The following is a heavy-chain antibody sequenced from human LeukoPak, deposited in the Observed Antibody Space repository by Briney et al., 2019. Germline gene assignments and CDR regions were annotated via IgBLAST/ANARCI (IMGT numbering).Heavy chain of an antibody. Sequence: SQTLLLTCAISGDSVSSNSAAWNWIRQSPSRGLEWLGRTYYRSKWYNDYAVSVKSRITINPDTSKNQFSLQLNSVTPEDTAVYYCARIGYSYGYPLYYFDYWGQGTLVTVSS. CDR1: GDSVSSNSAA. CDR3: ARIGYSYGYPLYYFDY. CDR2: TYYRSKWYN. V-gene: IGHV6-1*01. D-gene: IGHD5-18*01. J-gene: IGHJ4*02.